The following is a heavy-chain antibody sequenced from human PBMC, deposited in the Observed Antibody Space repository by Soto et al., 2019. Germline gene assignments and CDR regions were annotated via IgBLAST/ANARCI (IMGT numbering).Heavy chain of an antibody. Sequence: GGSLRLSCAASGFTFSSYAMSWVRQAPGKGLDWVSAISGSGGSTYYADSVKGRFTISRDNSKNTLYLQMNSLRAEDTAVYYCGKVSGGYSGYVYYYYGMDVWGPGTKVTVSS. V-gene: IGHV3-23*01. D-gene: IGHD5-12*01. J-gene: IGHJ6*02. CDR3: GKVSGGYSGYVYYYYGMDV. CDR2: ISGSGGST. CDR1: GFTFSSYA.